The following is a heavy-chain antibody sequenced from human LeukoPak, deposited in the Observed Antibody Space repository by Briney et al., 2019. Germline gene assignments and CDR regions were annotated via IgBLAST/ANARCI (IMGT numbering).Heavy chain of an antibody. CDR1: GYTFTTSG. V-gene: IGHV1-18*01. CDR2: ISGNNGNT. D-gene: IGHD6-13*01. J-gene: IGHJ4*02. Sequence: ASVKVSCKASGYTFTTSGISWVRQAPGQGLEWMGWISGNNGNTKYAQKFQRRVTMTIDTSTSTAYMELRNLLSDDTAFYYCARESGILAAGKIYYFDYWGPGTLLTVSS. CDR3: ARESGILAAGKIYYFDY.